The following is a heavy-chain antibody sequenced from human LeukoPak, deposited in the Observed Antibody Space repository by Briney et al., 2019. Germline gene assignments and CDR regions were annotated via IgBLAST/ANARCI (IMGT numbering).Heavy chain of an antibody. Sequence: GGSLRLSCAASGFTFSSYSMNWVRQAPGKGLEWVSYISSSSSTIYYADSVKGRFTISRDNAKNSLYLQMNSLRDEDTAVYYCARDQERYSYGHGFDYWGQGTLVTVSS. CDR3: ARDQERYSYGHGFDY. CDR2: ISSSSSTI. J-gene: IGHJ4*02. D-gene: IGHD5-18*01. CDR1: GFTFSSYS. V-gene: IGHV3-48*02.